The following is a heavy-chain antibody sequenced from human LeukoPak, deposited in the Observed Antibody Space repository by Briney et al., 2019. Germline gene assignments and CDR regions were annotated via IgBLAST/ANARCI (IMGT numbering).Heavy chain of an antibody. J-gene: IGHJ4*02. Sequence: SVKVSCKASGGTFSSYAISWVRQAPGQGLEWMGGIIPIFGTANYAQKFQGRVTITTDESTSTAYMELSSLRSEDTAVYYCARDLLRYFDWLVDYWGQGTLVTVSS. CDR1: GGTFSSYA. D-gene: IGHD3-9*01. V-gene: IGHV1-69*05. CDR2: IIPIFGTA. CDR3: ARDLLRYFDWLVDY.